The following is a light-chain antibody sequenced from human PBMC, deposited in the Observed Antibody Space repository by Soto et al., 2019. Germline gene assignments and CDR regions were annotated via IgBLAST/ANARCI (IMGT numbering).Light chain of an antibody. V-gene: IGKV3-20*01. CDR2: AAS. J-gene: IGKJ1*01. CDR3: QQYANSFWT. Sequence: IVLTQSPDTLSLSPGDRATLSCRASQSVSSSKLVWYQQKPGQAPRLLIYAASSRATGIPDRFSGSGSGTDFTLTVSERETEDFAVYYCQQYANSFWTFGQGTKVEIK. CDR1: QSVSSSK.